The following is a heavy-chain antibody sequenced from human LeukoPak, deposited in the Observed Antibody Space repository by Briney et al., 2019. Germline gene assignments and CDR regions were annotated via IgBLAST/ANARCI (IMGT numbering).Heavy chain of an antibody. V-gene: IGHV1-69*02. J-gene: IGHJ5*02. CDR2: IIPILGIA. Sequence: GASVKVSCKASGGTFSSYTISWVRQAPGQGLEWMGRIIPILGIANYAQKFQGRVTITADKSTSTAYMELSSLRSEDTAVYYCARFKGYCSSTSCYSFDPWGQGTLVTVSS. CDR3: ARFKGYCSSTSCYSFDP. CDR1: GGTFSSYT. D-gene: IGHD2-2*01.